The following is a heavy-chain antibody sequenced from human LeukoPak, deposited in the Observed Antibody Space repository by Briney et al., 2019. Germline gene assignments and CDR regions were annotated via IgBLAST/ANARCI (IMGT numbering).Heavy chain of an antibody. Sequence: SQTLSLTCTVSGGSISSGGYYWSWIRQHPGKGLEWIGYIFYSGSTNCNPSLKSRLTMSVDTSKNQFSLKLSSVTAADTAVYYCARSLRYFADWGQGTLVTVSS. CDR3: ARSLRYFAD. D-gene: IGHD3-9*01. V-gene: IGHV4-61*08. J-gene: IGHJ4*02. CDR1: GGSISSGGYY. CDR2: IFYSGST.